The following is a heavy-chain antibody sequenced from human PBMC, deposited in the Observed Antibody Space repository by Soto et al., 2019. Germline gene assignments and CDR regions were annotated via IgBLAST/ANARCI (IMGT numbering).Heavy chain of an antibody. J-gene: IGHJ4*02. CDR3: AKAVHTAMENYFDY. CDR2: ISGSGGST. Sequence: GGSLRLSCAASGFTFSSHAMSWVRQAPGKGLEWVSAISGSGGSTYYADSVKDRFTISRDNSKNTLYLQMNSLRAEDTAVYYCAKAVHTAMENYFDYWGQGTLVTVS. CDR1: GFTFSSHA. D-gene: IGHD5-18*01. V-gene: IGHV3-23*01.